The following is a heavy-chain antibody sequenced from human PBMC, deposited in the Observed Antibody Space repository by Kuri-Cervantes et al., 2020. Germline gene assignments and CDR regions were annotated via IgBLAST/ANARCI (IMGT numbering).Heavy chain of an antibody. CDR2: IKSKTDGGTT. D-gene: IGHD6-19*01. V-gene: IGHV3-15*01. CDR1: GFTFSNAW. CDR3: AKDFRGIAVAGTIDY. J-gene: IGHJ4*02. Sequence: GESLKISCAASGFTFSNAWMSWVRQAPGKGLEWVGRIKSKTDGGTTDYAAPVKGRFTISRDNSKNTLYLQMNSLRAEDTAVYYCAKDFRGIAVAGTIDYWGQGTLVTVSS.